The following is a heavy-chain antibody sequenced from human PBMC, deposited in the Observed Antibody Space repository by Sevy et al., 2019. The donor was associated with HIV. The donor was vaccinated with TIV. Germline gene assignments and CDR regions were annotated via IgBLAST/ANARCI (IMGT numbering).Heavy chain of an antibody. D-gene: IGHD6-19*01. CDR1: GFTFSSYG. J-gene: IGHJ6*03. Sequence: GGSLRLSCAASGFTFSSYGMHWGRQAPGKGLEWVAVISYDGSNKYYADSVKGRFTISRDNSKNTLYLQMNSLRAEDTAVYYCAKDRGSSGQYYYYYMDVWGKGTPVTVSS. CDR2: ISYDGSNK. V-gene: IGHV3-30*18. CDR3: AKDRGSSGQYYYYYMDV.